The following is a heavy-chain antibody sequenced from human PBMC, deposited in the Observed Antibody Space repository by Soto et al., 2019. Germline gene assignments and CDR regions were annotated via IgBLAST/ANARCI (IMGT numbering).Heavy chain of an antibody. D-gene: IGHD6-19*01. CDR1: GGSISSSSYY. Sequence: SETLSLTCTVSGGSISSSSYYWGWIRQPPGKGLEWIGSIYYSGSTYYNPSLKSRVTITRDMSTSTAYMELSSLRSEDTAVYYCAAEGTVAGIGPHYYYYGMDVWGQGTTVTVSS. V-gene: IGHV4-39*07. J-gene: IGHJ6*02. CDR3: AAEGTVAGIGPHYYYYGMDV. CDR2: IYYSGST.